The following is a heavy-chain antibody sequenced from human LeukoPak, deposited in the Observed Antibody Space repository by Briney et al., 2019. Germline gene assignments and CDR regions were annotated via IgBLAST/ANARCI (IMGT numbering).Heavy chain of an antibody. CDR3: ASAALIQLWLRGYYYDSSGPYDAFDI. J-gene: IGHJ3*02. Sequence: GASVKVSCKASGYTFTSNAMNWVRQAPGQGLEWMGWINTNTGNPTYAQGFTGRFVFSLDTSVSTAYLQISSLKAEDTAVYYCASAALIQLWLRGYYYDSSGPYDAFDIWGQGTMVTVSS. D-gene: IGHD3-22*01. CDR1: GYTFTSNA. V-gene: IGHV7-4-1*02. CDR2: INTNTGNP.